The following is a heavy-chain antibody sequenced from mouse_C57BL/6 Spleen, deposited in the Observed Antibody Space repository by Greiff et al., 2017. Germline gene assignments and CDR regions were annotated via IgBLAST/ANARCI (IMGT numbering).Heavy chain of an antibody. J-gene: IGHJ2*01. V-gene: IGHV1-82*01. CDR3: ARGMVTTGGDFDY. CDR1: GYAFSSSW. D-gene: IGHD2-2*01. Sequence: QVQLQQSGPELVKPGASVKISCKASGYAFSSSWMNWVKQRPGKGLEWIGRIYPGDGDTNYNRKFKGKATLTADKSSSTAYMQLSSLTSGDSAVYFCARGMVTTGGDFDYGGQGTTLTVSS. CDR2: IYPGDGDT.